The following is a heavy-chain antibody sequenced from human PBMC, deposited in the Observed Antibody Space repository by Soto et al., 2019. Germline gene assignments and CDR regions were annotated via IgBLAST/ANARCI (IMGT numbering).Heavy chain of an antibody. D-gene: IGHD2-15*01. J-gene: IGHJ6*03. CDR2: ISAYNGNT. V-gene: IGHV1-18*01. CDR3: ARDLLRSHRRGYYYYMDV. Sequence: ASVKVSCKASGYTFTSYGISWVRQAPGQGLEWMGWISAYNGNTNYAQKLQGRVTMTTDTSTSTAYMELRSLRSDDTAVYYCARDLLRSHRRGYYYYMDVWGKGTTVTVSS. CDR1: GYTFTSYG.